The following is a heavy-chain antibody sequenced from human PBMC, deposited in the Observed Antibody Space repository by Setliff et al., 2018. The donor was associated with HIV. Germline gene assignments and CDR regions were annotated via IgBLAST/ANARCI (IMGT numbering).Heavy chain of an antibody. V-gene: IGHV1-2*02. CDR1: GYTFTAYY. Sequence: ASVKVSCKASGYTFTAYYMHWVRQAPRQGLEWMGWINPNSGDTNYAQKFQGRVTMTRDTSISTAYVELSRLRSDDTAVYYCARDLSTHWSGYSLGFWGPGTLVTVSS. D-gene: IGHD3-3*01. CDR2: INPNSGDT. J-gene: IGHJ4*02. CDR3: ARDLSTHWSGYSLGF.